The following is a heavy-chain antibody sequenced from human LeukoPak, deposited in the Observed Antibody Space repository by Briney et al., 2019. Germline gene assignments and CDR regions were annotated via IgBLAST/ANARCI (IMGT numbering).Heavy chain of an antibody. Sequence: ASVTVSCKSSGYRFTNFDINWVRQAPGQGLEWMGWMNPDNGNTGYAQKFQGRVSMSWDTSISTAFMVLSSLRSDDTAVYFCARGPRESSSSDYWGQGTLVTVSS. J-gene: IGHJ4*02. CDR3: ARGPRESSSSDY. D-gene: IGHD6-13*01. V-gene: IGHV1-8*01. CDR2: MNPDNGNT. CDR1: GYRFTNFD.